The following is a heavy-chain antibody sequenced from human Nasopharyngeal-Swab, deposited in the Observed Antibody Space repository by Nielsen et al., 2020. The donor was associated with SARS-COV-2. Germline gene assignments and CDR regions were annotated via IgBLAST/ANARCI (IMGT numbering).Heavy chain of an antibody. CDR1: GVTFTDHY. J-gene: IGHJ5*02. Sequence: GGSLRLSCAASGVTFTDHYMTRVRQAPVRGLEWVSAISGSGGSTYYADSVKGRFTISRDNSKNTLDLQMNSLRAEDTAVYYCAKDGGIAVAGWFDPWGQGTLVTVSS. V-gene: IGHV3-23*01. D-gene: IGHD6-19*01. CDR2: ISGSGGST. CDR3: AKDGGIAVAGWFDP.